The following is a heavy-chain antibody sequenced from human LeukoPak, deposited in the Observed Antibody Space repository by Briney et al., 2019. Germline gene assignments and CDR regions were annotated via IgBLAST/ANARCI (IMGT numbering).Heavy chain of an antibody. CDR2: IKQDGSEE. D-gene: IGHD6-13*01. Sequence: SGGSLRLSCAASGFTFSSYWMSWVRQAPGKGLEWVANIKQDGSEEYYVDSVKGRFTISRDNAKNSLYLQMNSLRAEDTAVYYCARGYSSSWEHYYYYYYMDVWGKGTTDTVSS. CDR1: GFTFSSYW. J-gene: IGHJ6*03. CDR3: ARGYSSSWEHYYYYYYMDV. V-gene: IGHV3-7*02.